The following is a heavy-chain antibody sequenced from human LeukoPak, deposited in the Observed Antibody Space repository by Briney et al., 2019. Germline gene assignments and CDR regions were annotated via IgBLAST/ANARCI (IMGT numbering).Heavy chain of an antibody. Sequence: GGSLRLSCAASRFTFSKYWMHWVRQAPGKGLLWVSGINSDGSSTVYADSVKGRFTISRDNANDTLYLQMNSLRAEDTAVYYCARGPSQLGTRWGQGTLVTVSS. CDR1: RFTFSKYW. CDR2: INSDGSST. J-gene: IGHJ4*02. CDR3: ARGPSQLGTR. V-gene: IGHV3-74*01. D-gene: IGHD1-1*01.